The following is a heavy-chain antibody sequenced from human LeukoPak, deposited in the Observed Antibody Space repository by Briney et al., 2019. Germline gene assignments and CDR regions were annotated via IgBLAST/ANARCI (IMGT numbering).Heavy chain of an antibody. V-gene: IGHV1-2*02. J-gene: IGHJ4*02. CDR2: INPNSGGT. D-gene: IGHD2-2*01. Sequence: GASVKVSCKASGYTFTGYYMHWVRQAPGQGLEWMGWINPNSGGTNYAQKFQGRVTMTRDTSISPAYMELSRLRSDDTAVYYCARVVVPAARGSDYWGQGTLVTVSS. CDR1: GYTFTGYY. CDR3: ARVVVPAARGSDY.